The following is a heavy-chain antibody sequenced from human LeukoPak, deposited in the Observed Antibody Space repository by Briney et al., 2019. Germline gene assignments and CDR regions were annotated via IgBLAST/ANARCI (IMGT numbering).Heavy chain of an antibody. V-gene: IGHV3-23*01. CDR1: GFTFSNYA. D-gene: IGHD1-26*01. CDR3: AKDLGRDLLRWFDP. CDR2: ISDSGGST. Sequence: GSLRLSCAASGFTFSNYAMSWVRQAPENGLEWVSTISDSGGSTYYADSVKGRFTISRDNSKNTLYLQMNSLRAEDTAIYYCAKDLGRDLLRWFDPWGQGTLVTVSS. J-gene: IGHJ5*02.